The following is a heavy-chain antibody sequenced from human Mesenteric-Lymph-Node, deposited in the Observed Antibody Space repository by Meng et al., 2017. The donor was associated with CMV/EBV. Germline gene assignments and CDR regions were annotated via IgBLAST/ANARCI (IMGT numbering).Heavy chain of an antibody. V-gene: IGHV4-4*02. Sequence: LGCAASGGSISSSNWWTWVRQPPEKGLEWIGEVYHNGNTNYNPSLKSRVTISVDKSKNQFSLKLTSLTAADTGVYYCARGYFPALDFWGQGTLVTVSS. CDR2: VYHNGNT. J-gene: IGHJ4*02. CDR1: GGSISSSNW. CDR3: ARGYFPALDF. D-gene: IGHD3-10*01.